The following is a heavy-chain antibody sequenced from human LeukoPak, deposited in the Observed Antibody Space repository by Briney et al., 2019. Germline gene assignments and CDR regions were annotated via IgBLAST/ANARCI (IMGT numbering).Heavy chain of an antibody. J-gene: IGHJ6*03. Sequence: PSETLSLTCTVSGYFISSGYFWGWIRPPPGKGLEWIGSIYYSGSTYYNPSLKSRVTMSVDRSKNQFSLKLSSVTAADTAVYYCARWLYGSGRYYYYYMDVWGKGTTVTISS. CDR2: IYYSGST. CDR3: ARWLYGSGRYYYYYMDV. V-gene: IGHV4-38-2*02. CDR1: GYFISSGYF. D-gene: IGHD3-10*01.